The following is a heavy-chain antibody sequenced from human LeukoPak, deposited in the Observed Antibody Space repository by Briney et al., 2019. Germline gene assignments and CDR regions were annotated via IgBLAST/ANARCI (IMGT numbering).Heavy chain of an antibody. J-gene: IGHJ4*02. CDR2: ISSSSSYI. D-gene: IGHD3/OR15-3a*01. CDR3: AREGLDLDY. CDR1: GFTFSSYS. V-gene: IGHV3-21*01. Sequence: GGSLRLSCAASGFTFSSYSMNWVRQAPGKGLEWVSSISSSSSYIYYAGSVKGRFTISRDNAKNSLYLQMNSLRAEDTAVYYCAREGLDLDYWGQGTLVTVSS.